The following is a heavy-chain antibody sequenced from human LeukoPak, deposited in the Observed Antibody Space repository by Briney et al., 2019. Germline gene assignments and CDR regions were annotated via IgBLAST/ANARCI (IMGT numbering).Heavy chain of an antibody. V-gene: IGHV4-38-2*02. D-gene: IGHD3-10*01. J-gene: IGHJ4*02. CDR2: IYHGGST. Sequence: SETLSLTCTVSGYSISSGYYWGWIRQPPGKGLEWIGSIYHGGSTYYNPSLKSRVTISVDTSKNQFSLKLSSVTAADTAVYYCARRGITMVRGVMSMDYFDYWGQGTLVTVSS. CDR3: ARRGITMVRGVMSMDYFDY. CDR1: GYSISSGYY.